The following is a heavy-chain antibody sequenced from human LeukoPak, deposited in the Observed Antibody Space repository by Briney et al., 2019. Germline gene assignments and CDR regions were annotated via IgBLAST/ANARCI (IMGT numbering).Heavy chain of an antibody. V-gene: IGHV4-31*03. Sequence: SETLSLTCTVSGGSISSGNYYWSWIRQHPGKGLEWIGYIHHSGSTYYNPSLKSRVIISVDTSKNQFSLKLNSVTAADTAVYYCARVVGAHDAFDIWGQGTMVTVPS. CDR1: GGSISSGNYY. D-gene: IGHD1-26*01. J-gene: IGHJ3*02. CDR3: ARVVGAHDAFDI. CDR2: IHHSGST.